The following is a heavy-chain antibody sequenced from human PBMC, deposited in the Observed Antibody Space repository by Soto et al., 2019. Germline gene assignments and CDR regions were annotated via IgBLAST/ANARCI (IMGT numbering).Heavy chain of an antibody. CDR1: GFTFSTSW. D-gene: IGHD3-10*01. Sequence: GGSLRLSCAASGFTFSTSWMNWFRQAPGKGLEWVASIKEDGSERRYVDSVEGRFTISRDNARNSLYLQMNSLRAEDTAVYYCARGNYYGRGYWGQGTLVTVSS. V-gene: IGHV3-7*04. CDR3: ARGNYYGRGY. CDR2: IKEDGSER. J-gene: IGHJ4*02.